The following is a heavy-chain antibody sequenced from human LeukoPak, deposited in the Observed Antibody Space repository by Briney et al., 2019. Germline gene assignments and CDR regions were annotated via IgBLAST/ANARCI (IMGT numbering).Heavy chain of an antibody. CDR1: GYNFNSYG. D-gene: IGHD6-13*01. CDR2: INTNTGNP. Sequence: ASVKVSCKSSGYNFNSYGMNWVRQAPGQGLEWMGWINTNTGNPTYAQGFTGRFVFSLDTSVSTAYLQISSLKAEDTAVYYCAKAASSSWYANFDYWGQGTLVTVSS. V-gene: IGHV7-4-1*02. CDR3: AKAASSSWYANFDY. J-gene: IGHJ4*02.